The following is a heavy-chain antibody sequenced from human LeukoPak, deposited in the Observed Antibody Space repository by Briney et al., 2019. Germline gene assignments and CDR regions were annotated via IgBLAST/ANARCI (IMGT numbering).Heavy chain of an antibody. CDR3: AGGPVGDFWSGCPYYYYGMDV. D-gene: IGHD3-3*01. J-gene: IGHJ6*02. V-gene: IGHV4-34*01. CDR2: INHSGST. Sequence: SETLSLTCAVYGGSFSGYYWSWIRQPPGKGLEWIGEINHSGSTNYNPSLKSRVTISVDTSKNQFSLKLSSVTAADTAVYYCAGGPVGDFWSGCPYYYYGMDVWGQGTTVTVSS. CDR1: GGSFSGYY.